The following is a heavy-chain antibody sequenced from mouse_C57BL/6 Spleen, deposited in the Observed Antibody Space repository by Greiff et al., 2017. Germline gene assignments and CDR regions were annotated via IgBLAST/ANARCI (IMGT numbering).Heavy chain of an antibody. J-gene: IGHJ2*01. Sequence: VQLKESGEGLVKPGGSLKLSCAASGFTFSSYAMSWVRQTPEKRLEWVAYISSGGDYIYYADTVKGRFTISRDNARNTLYLQMSSLKSEDTAMYYCTRGPDYYGSSYFDYWGQGTTLTVSS. CDR2: ISSGGDYI. CDR1: GFTFSSYA. D-gene: IGHD1-1*01. CDR3: TRGPDYYGSSYFDY. V-gene: IGHV5-9-1*02.